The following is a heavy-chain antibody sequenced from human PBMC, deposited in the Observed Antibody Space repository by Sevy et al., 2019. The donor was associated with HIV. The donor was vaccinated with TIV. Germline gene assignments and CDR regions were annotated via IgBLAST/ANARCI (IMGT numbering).Heavy chain of an antibody. CDR2: ISVDGTNK. J-gene: IGHJ4*02. Sequence: GGSLRLSCAASGFTVTNYVIHWVRQAPRTGLEWVALISVDGTNKKYAYSVNGRLTISEDDPKNTVYVEMTSLTVEDTALYYCVRETGGSGSAGCFGDWGQGTLVTVSS. V-gene: IGHV3-30*03. CDR3: VRETGGSGSAGCFGD. D-gene: IGHD3-22*01. CDR1: GFTVTNYV.